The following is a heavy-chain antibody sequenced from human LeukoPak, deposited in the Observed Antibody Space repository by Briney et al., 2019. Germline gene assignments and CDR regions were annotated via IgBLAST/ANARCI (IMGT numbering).Heavy chain of an antibody. CDR1: GGSINNYY. V-gene: IGHV4-59*01. CDR2: ISYSGST. Sequence: SETLPLTCTVSGGSINNYYWNWIRQPPGKGLEWIGFISYSGSTNYSPSLRSRVTISVDTSKNQFSLNLSSVTGADTAMYYCARGGPGSGWHYYLDYWGQGTLVTVSS. CDR3: ARGGPGSGWHYYLDY. D-gene: IGHD3-22*01. J-gene: IGHJ4*02.